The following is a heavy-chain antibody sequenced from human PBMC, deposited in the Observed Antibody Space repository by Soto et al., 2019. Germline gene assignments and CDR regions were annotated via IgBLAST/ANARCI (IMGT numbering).Heavy chain of an antibody. CDR2: ISSSGSTI. CDR3: ARAEGNWPNWFDP. Sequence: NPGGSLRLSCAASGFTFSDYYMSWIRQAPGKGLEWVSYISSSGSTIYYADSVKGRFTISRDNAKNSLYLQMNSLRAEDTAVYYCARAEGNWPNWFDPWGQGTLVTVSS. J-gene: IGHJ5*02. CDR1: GFTFSDYY. D-gene: IGHD1-20*01. V-gene: IGHV3-11*01.